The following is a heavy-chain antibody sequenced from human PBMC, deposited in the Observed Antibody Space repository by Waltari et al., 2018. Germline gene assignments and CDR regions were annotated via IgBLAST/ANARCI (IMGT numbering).Heavy chain of an antibody. CDR2: INHSGST. Sequence: QVQLQQWGAGLLKPSETLSLTCAVYGGSFSGYYWSWIRQPPGKGLEWIGEINHSGSTNYNPSLKSRVTISVDTSKNQFSLKLSSVTAADTAVYYCARGARARSTFLEWLSLGDAFDIWGQGTMVTVSS. V-gene: IGHV4-34*01. CDR1: GGSFSGYY. D-gene: IGHD3-3*01. J-gene: IGHJ3*02. CDR3: ARGARARSTFLEWLSLGDAFDI.